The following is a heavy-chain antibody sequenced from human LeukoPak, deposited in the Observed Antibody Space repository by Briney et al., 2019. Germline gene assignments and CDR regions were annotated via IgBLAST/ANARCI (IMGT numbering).Heavy chain of an antibody. J-gene: IGHJ1*01. V-gene: IGHV3-7*03. D-gene: IGHD3-16*01. Sequence: GGSLRLSRAASGFNFGIDWRAWVRQAPGKGLEWVANIGRKAGAKYYMASAEGRLSVSRDSATNSVYLELYSLRVEDTAVYYCVREDWGTFDRWGQGTMVTVSS. CDR2: IGRKAGAK. CDR3: VREDWGTFDR. CDR1: GFNFGIDW.